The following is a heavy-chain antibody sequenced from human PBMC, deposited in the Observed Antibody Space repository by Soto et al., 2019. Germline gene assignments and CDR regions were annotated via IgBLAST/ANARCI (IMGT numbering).Heavy chain of an antibody. CDR3: ASSDYVGWFDP. Sequence: LRLSCSASGFTFSSYEMNWVRQAPGKGLEWVSYISSSGSTIYYADSVKGRFTISRGNAKNSLYLQMNSLRAEDTAVYYCASSDYVGWFDPWGQGTLVTVSS. J-gene: IGHJ5*02. CDR1: GFTFSSYE. CDR2: ISSSGSTI. V-gene: IGHV3-48*03. D-gene: IGHD4-17*01.